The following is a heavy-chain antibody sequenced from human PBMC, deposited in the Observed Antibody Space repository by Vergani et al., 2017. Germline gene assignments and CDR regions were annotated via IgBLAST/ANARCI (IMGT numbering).Heavy chain of an antibody. V-gene: IGHV3-49*04. D-gene: IGHD6-13*01. Sequence: EVQLVESGGGLVQPGRSLRLSCTASGFTFGDYAMSWVRQAPGKGLEWVGFIRSKAYGGTTEYAASVKGRFTISRDDSKSIAYLQMNSLKTEDTAVYYCTRCIPAAGISGVYYGMDVWGQGTTVTVSS. CDR1: GFTFGDYA. CDR2: IRSKAYGGTT. J-gene: IGHJ6*02. CDR3: TRCIPAAGISGVYYGMDV.